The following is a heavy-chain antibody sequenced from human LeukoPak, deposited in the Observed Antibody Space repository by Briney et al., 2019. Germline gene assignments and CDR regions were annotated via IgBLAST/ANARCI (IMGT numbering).Heavy chain of an antibody. CDR1: GFTFSSSA. Sequence: PGGSLRLSCAASGFTFSSSAMHWVRQAPGKGLEWVAVTSSDGTNKYYADSVKGRFTISRDNSKNTLYLQMNSLRAEDTAVYYCAFYDFWSGSVGGYWGQGTLVTVSS. J-gene: IGHJ4*02. D-gene: IGHD3-3*01. CDR3: AFYDFWSGSVGGY. V-gene: IGHV3-30-3*01. CDR2: TSSDGTNK.